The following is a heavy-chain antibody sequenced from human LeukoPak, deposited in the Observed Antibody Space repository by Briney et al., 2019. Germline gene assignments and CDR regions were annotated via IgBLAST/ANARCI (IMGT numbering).Heavy chain of an antibody. V-gene: IGHV4-39*01. D-gene: IGHD6-19*01. CDR2: IYYSGSN. Sequence: PSETLSLTCTVSGGSISSSSYYWGWIRQPPGKGLEWIGSIYYSGSNYYNPSLKSRVTISVDTSKNQFSLKLSCVTAADTAVYYCARQRSGSVRNAFDIWGQGTMVTVSS. CDR3: ARQRSGSVRNAFDI. CDR1: GGSISSSSYY. J-gene: IGHJ3*02.